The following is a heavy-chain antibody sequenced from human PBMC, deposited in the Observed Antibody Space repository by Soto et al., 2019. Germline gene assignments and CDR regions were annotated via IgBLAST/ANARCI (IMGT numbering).Heavy chain of an antibody. D-gene: IGHD2-21*02. V-gene: IGHV1-69*01. CDR2: IIPIFGTA. CDR3: ARGAPCGGDCYLDY. J-gene: IGHJ4*02. CDR1: GGTFSSYA. Sequence: QVQLVQSGAEVKKPWSSVKGSCKASGGTFSSYAISWVRQAPGQGLEWMGGIIPIFGTANYAQKFQASVTITAEGSTSTAYMELSSLRSEATAVYYCARGAPCGGDCYLDYWGQGTMVTVSS.